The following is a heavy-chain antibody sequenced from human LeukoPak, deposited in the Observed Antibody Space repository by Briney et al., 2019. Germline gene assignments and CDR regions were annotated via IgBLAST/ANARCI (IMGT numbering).Heavy chain of an antibody. V-gene: IGHV1-2*02. Sequence: GASVKVSCKASGYTFTGYYMHWVRQAPGQGLEWMGWINPNSGGTNYAQKFQGRVTMTRGTSISTAYMELSRLRSDDTAVYYCARERLSDANFDYWGQGTLVTVSS. CDR1: GYTFTGYY. CDR3: ARERLSDANFDY. D-gene: IGHD2-21*02. J-gene: IGHJ4*02. CDR2: INPNSGGT.